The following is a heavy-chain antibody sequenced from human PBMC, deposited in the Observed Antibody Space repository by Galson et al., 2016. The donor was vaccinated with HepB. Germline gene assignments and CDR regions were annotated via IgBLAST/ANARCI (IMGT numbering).Heavy chain of an antibody. CDR1: DGSINDGGFY. D-gene: IGHD3-9*01. V-gene: IGHV4-31*03. Sequence: QVQLQESGPGLVKPAQTLSLACSVSDGSINDGGFYWTWIRQHPGKGLEWVGCIFYSGTTYYNPSLKSRVTISIDTSKNQFSLKLNSATAADTAVYYCARVGDILTSYTFDVWGQGILVTVSS. CDR3: ARVGDILTSYTFDV. J-gene: IGHJ4*02. CDR2: IFYSGTT.